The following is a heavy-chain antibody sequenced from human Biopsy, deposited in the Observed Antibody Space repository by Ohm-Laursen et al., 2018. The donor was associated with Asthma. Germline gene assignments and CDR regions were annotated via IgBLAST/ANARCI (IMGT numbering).Heavy chain of an antibody. CDR1: GGTFNTYV. V-gene: IGHV1-69*01. CDR2: INSVFGTT. D-gene: IGHD2-15*01. CDR3: ARKAGSCISRACYSLDF. Sequence: SSVKVSCKSLGGTFNTYVIGWVRQAPGQGLEWMGGINSVFGTTTYPQKFQDRVTITADGSTSTVYMELSSLRSEDTAVYYCARKAGSCISRACYSLDFWGQGTLVTVSS. J-gene: IGHJ4*02.